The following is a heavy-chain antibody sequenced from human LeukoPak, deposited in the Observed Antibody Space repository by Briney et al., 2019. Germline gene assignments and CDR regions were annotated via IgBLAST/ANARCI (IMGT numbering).Heavy chain of an antibody. Sequence: PGGSLRLSCAASGFTFSSYGMHWVRQAPGKGLEWVAFIRYDGSNKYYADSVKGRFTISRDNSKNTLYLQMNSLRAEDTAVYYCAKAPDLEWLLYEYFDYWGQGTLVTVSS. D-gene: IGHD3-3*01. CDR2: IRYDGSNK. J-gene: IGHJ4*02. CDR3: AKAPDLEWLLYEYFDY. V-gene: IGHV3-30*02. CDR1: GFTFSSYG.